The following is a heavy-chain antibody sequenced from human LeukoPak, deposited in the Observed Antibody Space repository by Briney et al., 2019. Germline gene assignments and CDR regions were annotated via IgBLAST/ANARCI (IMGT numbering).Heavy chain of an antibody. V-gene: IGHV1-3*01. Sequence: ASVKVSCKASGYTFTSYAMHWVRQAPGQRLEWMGWINAGNGNTKYSQKFQGRVTITRDTSASTAYMELSSLRSEDTAVYYCARGIAVAGGANYWGQGTLVTVSS. CDR3: ARGIAVAGGANY. J-gene: IGHJ4*02. CDR2: INAGNGNT. CDR1: GYTFTSYA. D-gene: IGHD6-19*01.